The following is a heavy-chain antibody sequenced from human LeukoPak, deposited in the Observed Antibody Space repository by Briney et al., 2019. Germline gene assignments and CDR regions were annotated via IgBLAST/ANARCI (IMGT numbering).Heavy chain of an antibody. J-gene: IGHJ4*02. Sequence: SETLSLTCAVYGGSFSGYYWSWIRQPPGKGLEWIGEINHSGSTNYNPSLKSRVAISVDTSKDQFSLRLSSVTAADTAVYYCARDRGLTTSGGVGFDYWGQGTLVTVSS. CDR3: ARDRGLTTSGGVGFDY. CDR2: INHSGST. D-gene: IGHD3-10*02. V-gene: IGHV4-34*01. CDR1: GGSFSGYY.